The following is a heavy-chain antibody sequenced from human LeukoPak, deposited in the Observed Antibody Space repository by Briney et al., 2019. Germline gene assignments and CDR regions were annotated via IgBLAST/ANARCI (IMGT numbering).Heavy chain of an antibody. Sequence: RGSLRLSCAASGFPFSDYEMNWVGQAPGKGLEWVSYISHSAKTKYYADSVKSRFTISRDGAKNSLYLQMNSLRPEDTAVYYCARERRDAFDFWGQGTTVAVSS. CDR3: ARERRDAFDF. D-gene: IGHD3-10*01. CDR1: GFPFSDYE. J-gene: IGHJ3*01. CDR2: ISHSAKTK. V-gene: IGHV3-48*03.